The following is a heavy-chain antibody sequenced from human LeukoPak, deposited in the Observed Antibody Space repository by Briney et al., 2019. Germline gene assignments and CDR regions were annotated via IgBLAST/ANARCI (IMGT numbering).Heavy chain of an antibody. Sequence: GGSLRLSCTASGFTFDTYWMSWVRQAPGQGLEWVACIKQDGSDKYYVDSVRGRFTISRDNAKNSLYLQMNSLSAEDTAVYYCVRDLDYWGQGTLVTVSS. CDR3: VRDLDY. CDR2: IKQDGSDK. CDR1: GFTFDTYW. V-gene: IGHV3-7*05. J-gene: IGHJ4*02.